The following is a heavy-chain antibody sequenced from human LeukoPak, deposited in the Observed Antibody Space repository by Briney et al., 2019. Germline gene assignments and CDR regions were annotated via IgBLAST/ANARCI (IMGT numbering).Heavy chain of an antibody. CDR3: ARDKIAAAGTPAPLGY. J-gene: IGHJ4*02. D-gene: IGHD6-13*01. CDR2: ISYDGSNK. Sequence: GGSLRLSCAASGFTFSSYAMHWVRQAPGKGLEWVAVISYDGSNKYYADSVKGRFTISRDNSKNTLYLQMNSLIAEDTAVYYCARDKIAAAGTPAPLGYWGQGTLVTVSS. CDR1: GFTFSSYA. V-gene: IGHV3-30*04.